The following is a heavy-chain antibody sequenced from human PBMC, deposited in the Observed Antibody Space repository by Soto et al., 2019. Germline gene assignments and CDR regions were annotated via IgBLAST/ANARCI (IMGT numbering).Heavy chain of an antibody. CDR3: ARAPLRYCSGGSCYSTLGY. Sequence: QVQLVQSGAEVKKPGASVKVSCKASGYTFTSYDINWVRQATGQGLEWMGWMNPNSGNTGYVQKFQGRVTMTRNTSISTAYMELSSLRSEDTAVYYCARAPLRYCSGGSCYSTLGYWGQGTLVTVSS. V-gene: IGHV1-8*01. CDR1: GYTFTSYD. CDR2: MNPNSGNT. J-gene: IGHJ4*02. D-gene: IGHD2-15*01.